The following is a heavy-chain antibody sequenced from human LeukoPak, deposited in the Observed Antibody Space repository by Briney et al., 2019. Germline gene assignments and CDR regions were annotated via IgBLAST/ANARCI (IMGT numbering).Heavy chain of an antibody. V-gene: IGHV3-23*01. CDR3: AKDGEYCGGDCYPEYYFDY. D-gene: IGHD2-21*02. CDR1: GFTFSSYA. J-gene: IGHJ4*02. Sequence: GGSLRLSCAASGFTFSSYAMSWVRQAPGKGLEWVSGISGSASSTYYADSVKGRVTISRDNSKSTLLLQMSSLRAEDTAIYYCAKDGEYCGGDCYPEYYFDYWGQGALVTVSS. CDR2: ISGSASST.